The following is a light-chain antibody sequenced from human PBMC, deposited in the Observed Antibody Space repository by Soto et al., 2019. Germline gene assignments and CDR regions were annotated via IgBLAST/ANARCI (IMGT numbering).Light chain of an antibody. CDR3: QQYNTYSPSWT. CDR1: QSISSR. V-gene: IGKV1-5*03. Sequence: DIQMTQSPSTLSASIGDRVTITCRASQSISSRLAWYQHKPGKAPKLLIYKASTLESGVPSRFSGSGSGTEFTLTISRLQPDDFATYYCQQYNTYSPSWTFGQGTTVDIK. CDR2: KAS. J-gene: IGKJ1*01.